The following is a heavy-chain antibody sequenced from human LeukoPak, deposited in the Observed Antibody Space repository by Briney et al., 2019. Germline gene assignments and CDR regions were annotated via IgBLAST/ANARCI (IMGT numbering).Heavy chain of an antibody. CDR2: ISYDGRNE. Sequence: QPGGSLRLSCVDSGFTFSTYGMHWVRQAPGKGLEWVAVISYDGRNEFYADSVKGRFTISRDNSKNTLYLQMNSLRAEDTAVYYCAKDQYYYDSRYYSYYYGMDVWGQGTTVTVSS. J-gene: IGHJ6*02. D-gene: IGHD3-22*01. CDR1: GFTFSTYG. CDR3: AKDQYYYDSRYYSYYYGMDV. V-gene: IGHV3-30*18.